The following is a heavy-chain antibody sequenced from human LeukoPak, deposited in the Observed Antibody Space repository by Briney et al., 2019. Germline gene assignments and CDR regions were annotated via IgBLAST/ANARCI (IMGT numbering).Heavy chain of an antibody. V-gene: IGHV1-18*01. J-gene: IGHJ4*02. CDR2: ISAYNGNT. D-gene: IGHD6-19*01. CDR3: ASEGVAGPFDY. CDR1: DYTFTSYG. Sequence: ASVKVSCTASDYTFTSYGISWVRQAPGQGLEWMGWISAYNGNTNYAQKLQGRVTMTTDTSTSTAYMELRSLRSDDTAVYYCASEGVAGPFDYWGQGTLVTVSA.